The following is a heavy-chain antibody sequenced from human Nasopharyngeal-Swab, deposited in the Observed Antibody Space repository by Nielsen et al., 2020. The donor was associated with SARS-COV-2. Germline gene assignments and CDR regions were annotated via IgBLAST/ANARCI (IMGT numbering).Heavy chain of an antibody. D-gene: IGHD4-17*01. V-gene: IGHV4-34*01. CDR3: ARGSTVTTFYYYYYGMDV. J-gene: IGHJ6*02. CDR2: INHSGST. CDR1: GGTFSGYY. Sequence: SETLSLTCAVYGGTFSGYYWSWIRQPPGKGLEWIGEINHSGSTNYNTSLKSRVTISVDTSKNQFSLKLSSVIAADTAVYYCARGSTVTTFYYYYYGMDVWGQGTTVTVSS.